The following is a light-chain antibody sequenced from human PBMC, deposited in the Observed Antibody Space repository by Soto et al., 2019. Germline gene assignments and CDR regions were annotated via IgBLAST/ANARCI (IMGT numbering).Light chain of an antibody. V-gene: IGKV1-33*01. J-gene: IGKJ5*01. CDR1: QDISNY. CDR2: DAS. Sequence: IQMTPTTSSLSAPLGYSVPITCQASQDISNYLNWYQQEPGKAPKLLIYDASNLETEVPSRFSGSGSGTDFTFTISSLQPEDTATYYCQQYDNLPIPVGQGARLAIK. CDR3: QQYDNLPIP.